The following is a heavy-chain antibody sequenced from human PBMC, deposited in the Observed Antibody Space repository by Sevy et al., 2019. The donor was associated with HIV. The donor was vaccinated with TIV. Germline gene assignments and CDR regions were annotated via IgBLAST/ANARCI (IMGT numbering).Heavy chain of an antibody. CDR3: AGGEVGYVFWSGYYAPYYYGMDF. CDR1: GYTFTSYD. J-gene: IGHJ6*02. V-gene: IGHV1-8*01. Sequence: ASVKVSCKASGYTFTSYDINWVRQATGQGLEWMGWMNPNSGNTGYAQRFQGRVTMTRNTSISTAYMELSSLRSEDTAVYYCAGGEVGYVFWSGYYAPYYYGMDFWGQGTTVTVSS. CDR2: MNPNSGNT. D-gene: IGHD3-3*01.